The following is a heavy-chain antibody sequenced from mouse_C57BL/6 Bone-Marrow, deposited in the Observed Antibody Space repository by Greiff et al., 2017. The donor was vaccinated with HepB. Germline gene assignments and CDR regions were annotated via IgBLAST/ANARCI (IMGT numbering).Heavy chain of an antibody. V-gene: IGHV3-6*01. CDR1: GYSITSGYY. J-gene: IGHJ2*01. CDR2: ISYDGSN. Sequence: EVQLQQSGPGLVKPSQSLSLTCSVTGYSITSGYYWNWIRQFPGNKLEWMGYISYDGSNNYNPSLKNRISITRDTSKNQFFLKLNSVTTEDTATYYCARGGKFYGNPDYWGQGTTLTVSS. D-gene: IGHD2-1*01. CDR3: ARGGKFYGNPDY.